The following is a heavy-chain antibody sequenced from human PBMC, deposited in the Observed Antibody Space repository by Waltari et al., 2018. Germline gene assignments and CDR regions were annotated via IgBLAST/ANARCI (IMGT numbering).Heavy chain of an antibody. D-gene: IGHD3-10*01. J-gene: IGHJ4*02. V-gene: IGHV3-7*01. CDR3: TTLARGESGDY. CDR1: GFTFNTYW. CDR2: ITPGGIKK. Sequence: EVQLVESGGGLVQPGGSLRLSCAASGFTFNTYWMMWIRQAPGKGLDRVANITPGGIKKSYVDLVKGRFTVSRDNAQNSLYLQMNNLRAEDTAVYYCTTLARGESGDYWGQGTLVTVSS.